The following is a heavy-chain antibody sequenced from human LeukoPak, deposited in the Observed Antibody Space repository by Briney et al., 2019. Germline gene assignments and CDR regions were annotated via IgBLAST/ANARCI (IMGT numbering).Heavy chain of an antibody. CDR2: IIPIFGIA. D-gene: IGHD4-17*01. CDR3: ARETTYGDYDY. V-gene: IGHV1-69*04. Sequence: SVKVSCKASGGTSSSYAISWVRQAPGQGLEWMGRIIPIFGIANYAQKFQGRVTITADKSTSTAYMELSSLRSEDTAVYYCARETTYGDYDYWGQGTLVTVSS. J-gene: IGHJ4*02. CDR1: GGTSSSYA.